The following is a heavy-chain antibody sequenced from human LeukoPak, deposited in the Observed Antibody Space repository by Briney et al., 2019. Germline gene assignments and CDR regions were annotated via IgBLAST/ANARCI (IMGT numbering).Heavy chain of an antibody. J-gene: IGHJ2*01. CDR2: IVVGSGNT. V-gene: IGHV1-58*01. CDR3: AADQVARVYDL. Sequence: SVKVSCTASGFTFTSSAVQWVRQARGQRLEWIGWIVVGSGNTNYAQKFQERVTITRDMSTSTAYMELSSLRSEDTAVYYCAADQVARVYDLWGRGTLVTVSS. CDR1: GFTFTSSA. D-gene: IGHD5-12*01.